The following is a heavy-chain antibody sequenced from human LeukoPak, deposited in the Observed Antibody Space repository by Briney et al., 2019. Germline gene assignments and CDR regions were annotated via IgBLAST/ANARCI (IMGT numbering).Heavy chain of an antibody. CDR1: GYTFTGYY. D-gene: IGHD5-24*01. CDR2: INPNSGGT. V-gene: IGHV1-2*02. CDR3: ARAEEMASYY. J-gene: IGHJ4*02. Sequence: ASVKVSCKASGYTFTGYYVHWVRQAPEQGLEWMGCINPNSGGTNYAQKFQGRVTMTRDTSISTAYMELSRLRSDDTAVYYCARAEEMASYYWGQGTLVTVSS.